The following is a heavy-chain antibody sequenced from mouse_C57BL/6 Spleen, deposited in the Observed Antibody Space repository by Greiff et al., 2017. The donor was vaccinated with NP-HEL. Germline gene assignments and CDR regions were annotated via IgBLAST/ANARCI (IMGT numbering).Heavy chain of an antibody. CDR1: GFTFSDYG. J-gene: IGHJ4*01. CDR2: ISSGSSTI. CDR3: AREERGNYYAMDY. V-gene: IGHV5-17*01. Sequence: EVQLVESGGGLVKPGGSLKLSCAASGFTFSDYGMHWVRQAPEKGLEWVAYISSGSSTIYYADTVKGRFTISRDNAKNTLFLQMTSLRSEDTAMYYCAREERGNYYAMDYWGQGTSVTVSS.